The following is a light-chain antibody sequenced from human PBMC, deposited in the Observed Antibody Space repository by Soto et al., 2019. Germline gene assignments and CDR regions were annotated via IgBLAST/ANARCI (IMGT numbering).Light chain of an antibody. CDR3: QHDGRLVLI. CDR2: GAS. V-gene: IGKV3-20*01. J-gene: IGKJ4*01. CDR1: QSVSSTY. Sequence: EIVLTQSPGTLSLSPGERATLSCRASQSVSSTYLAWYQQKPGQAPRLLIYGASSRATGIPDRFSGSGSGKHFIHTNSRVEPEDFPVYYGQHDGRLVLIFGGWTKEEIK.